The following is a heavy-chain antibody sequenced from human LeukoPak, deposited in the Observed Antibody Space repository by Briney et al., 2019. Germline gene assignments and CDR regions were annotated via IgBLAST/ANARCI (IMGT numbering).Heavy chain of an antibody. CDR1: GFTFSSYG. V-gene: IGHV3-48*01. CDR2: ISSSSSTI. J-gene: IGHJ3*02. D-gene: IGHD6-13*01. CDR3: AREALIAPPHVGDAFDI. Sequence: PGGSLRLSCAASGFTFSSYGMSWVRQAPGKGLEWVSYISSSSSTIYYADSVKGRFTISRDNAKNSLYLQMNSLRAEDTAVYYCAREALIAPPHVGDAFDIWGQGTMVTVSS.